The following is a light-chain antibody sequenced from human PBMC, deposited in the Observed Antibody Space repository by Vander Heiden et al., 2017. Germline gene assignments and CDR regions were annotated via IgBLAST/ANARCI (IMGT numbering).Light chain of an antibody. CDR1: SSDVGGYHS. CDR3: SSYTTSGTRV. J-gene: IGLJ1*01. V-gene: IGLV2-14*03. CDR2: DVT. Sequence: QSALTQPASVSGSLGQSITISCAGTSSDVGGYHSVSWYQQHPGKAPKLMIYDVTYRPSGVSIRFSGSKSGNTASLTISGLQAEDESDYYCSSYTTSGTRVFGTGTNVTVL.